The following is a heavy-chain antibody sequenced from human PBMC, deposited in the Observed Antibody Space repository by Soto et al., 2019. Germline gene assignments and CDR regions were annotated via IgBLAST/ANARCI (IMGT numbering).Heavy chain of an antibody. CDR3: ARENYYESSGYEGEAFDI. CDR2: IIPIFGTA. V-gene: IGHV1-69*13. J-gene: IGHJ3*02. Sequence: SVKVSCKASGGTFSSYAISWVRQAPGQGLEWMGGIIPIFGTANYAQKFQGRVTITADASTSTAYMELSSLRSEDTAVYYCARENYYESSGYEGEAFDIWGQGTMATVSS. D-gene: IGHD3-22*01. CDR1: GGTFSSYA.